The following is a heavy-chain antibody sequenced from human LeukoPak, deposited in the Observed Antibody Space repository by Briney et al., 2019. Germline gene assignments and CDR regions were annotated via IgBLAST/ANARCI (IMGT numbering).Heavy chain of an antibody. CDR3: ARLVVVPAAIGGNYYYYYYMDV. D-gene: IGHD2-2*02. J-gene: IGHJ6*03. CDR2: IYYSGST. V-gene: IGHV4-39*07. CDR1: GGSISSSSYY. Sequence: SETLSLTCTVSGGSISSSSYYWGWIRQPPGKGLEWIGSIYYSGSTNYNPSLKSRVTISVDTSKNQFSLKLSSVTAADTAVYYCARLVVVPAAIGGNYYYYYYMDVWGKGTTVTISS.